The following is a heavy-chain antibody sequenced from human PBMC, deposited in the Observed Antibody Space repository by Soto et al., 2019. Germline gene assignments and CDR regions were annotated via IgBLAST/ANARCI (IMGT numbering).Heavy chain of an antibody. CDR3: AKDGRFGELSHGN. Sequence: GGSLRLSCAASGFTFSTYGMHWVRQAPGKGLEWVALIWYDGSLHYYADSVKGRFTISRDNSKNTLYLQMNSLRAEDTAVYYCAKDGRFGELSHGNRGQGTLVTVSS. CDR2: IWYDGSLH. D-gene: IGHD3-10*01. J-gene: IGHJ4*02. V-gene: IGHV3-33*06. CDR1: GFTFSTYG.